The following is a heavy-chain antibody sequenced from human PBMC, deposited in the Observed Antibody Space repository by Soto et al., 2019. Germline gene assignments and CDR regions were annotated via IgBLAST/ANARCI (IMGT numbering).Heavy chain of an antibody. Sequence: GGSLRLSCAASGFTFSSYGMHWVRQAPGKGLEWVAVISYDGSNKYYADSVKGRFTISRDNSKNTLYLQMNSLRAEDTAVYYCAKDNWNYEAFFYYGMDVWGQGTTVTVSS. V-gene: IGHV3-30*18. D-gene: IGHD1-7*01. CDR2: ISYDGSNK. CDR3: AKDNWNYEAFFYYGMDV. J-gene: IGHJ6*02. CDR1: GFTFSSYG.